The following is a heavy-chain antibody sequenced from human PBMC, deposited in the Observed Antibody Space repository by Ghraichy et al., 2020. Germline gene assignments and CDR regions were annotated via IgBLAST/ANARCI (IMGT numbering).Heavy chain of an antibody. CDR1: GFTFSSYA. J-gene: IGHJ6*02. CDR3: ARVGYYDLYGMDV. V-gene: IGHV3-30-3*01. D-gene: IGHD3-22*01. Sequence: GGSLRLSCAASGFTFSSYAMHWVRQAPGKGLEWVAVISYDGSNKYYTDSVKGRFTISRDNSKNTLYLQMNSLRAEDTAVYYCARVGYYDLYGMDVWGQGTTVTVSS. CDR2: ISYDGSNK.